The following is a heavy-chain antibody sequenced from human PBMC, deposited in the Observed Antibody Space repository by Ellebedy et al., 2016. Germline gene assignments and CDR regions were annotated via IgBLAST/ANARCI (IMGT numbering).Heavy chain of an antibody. CDR3: ARAGRGYSYGYAIHYFDY. D-gene: IGHD5-18*01. CDR1: GGSFSGYY. J-gene: IGHJ4*02. V-gene: IGHV4-34*01. CDR2: INHSGST. Sequence: GSLRLSCAVYGGSFSGYYWSWIRQPPGKGLEWIGEINHSGSTNYNPSLKSRVTISVDTSKNQFSLKLSSVTAADTAVYYCARAGRGYSYGYAIHYFDYWGQGTLVTVSS.